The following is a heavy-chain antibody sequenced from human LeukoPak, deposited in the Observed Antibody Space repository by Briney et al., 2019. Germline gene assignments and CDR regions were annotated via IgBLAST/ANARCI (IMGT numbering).Heavy chain of an antibody. D-gene: IGHD5-18*01. CDR2: IYYSGST. V-gene: IGHV4-59*12. CDR1: GGSISSYY. CDR3: ARETGYLVDY. Sequence: SETLSLTCTVSGGSISSYYWSWIRQPPGKGLEWIGYIYYSGSTNYNPSLKSRVTISVDTSKNQFSLKLSSVTAADTAVYYCARETGYLVDYWGQGTLVTVSS. J-gene: IGHJ4*02.